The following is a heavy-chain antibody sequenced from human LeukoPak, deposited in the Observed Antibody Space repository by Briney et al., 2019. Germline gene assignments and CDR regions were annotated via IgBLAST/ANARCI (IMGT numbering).Heavy chain of an antibody. CDR3: ARGSSWSRDAFDI. CDR2: IYSGGST. J-gene: IGHJ3*02. V-gene: IGHV3-66*02. CDR1: GFTVSSNY. Sequence: GGSLRLSCAASGFTVSSNYMSWVRQAPGKGLEWVSVIYSGGSTYYADSVKGRFTISRDNSKNTLYLQMNSLRAEDTAVYYCARGSSWSRDAFDIWGQGTMVTVSS. D-gene: IGHD6-13*01.